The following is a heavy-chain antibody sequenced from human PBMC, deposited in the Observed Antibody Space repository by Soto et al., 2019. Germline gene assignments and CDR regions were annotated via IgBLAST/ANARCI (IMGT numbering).Heavy chain of an antibody. J-gene: IGHJ4*02. D-gene: IGHD6-19*01. Sequence: GSLRLSCAASGFTFSSYAMSWVRQAPGKGLEWVSAISGSGGSTYYANSVKGRFTISRDNSKNTLYLQMDSLRAEDMAVYYCSASPSQYSSGWYPPGYWGQGTLVTVSS. CDR2: ISGSGGST. CDR3: SASPSQYSSGWYPPGY. CDR1: GFTFSSYA. V-gene: IGHV3-23*01.